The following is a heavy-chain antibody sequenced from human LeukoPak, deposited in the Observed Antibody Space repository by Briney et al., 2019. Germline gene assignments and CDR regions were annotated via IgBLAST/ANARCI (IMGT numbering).Heavy chain of an antibody. V-gene: IGHV4-59*01. CDR2: IYYSGST. CDR3: ARGKVQGVIFDY. J-gene: IGHJ4*02. CDR1: GGSISSYY. Sequence: SETLSLTCTVSGGSISSYYWSWIRQPPGKGLEWTGYIYYSGSTNYNPSLKSRVTISVDTSKNQFSLKLCSVTAADTAVYYCARGKVQGVIFDYWGQGTLVTVSS. D-gene: IGHD3-10*01.